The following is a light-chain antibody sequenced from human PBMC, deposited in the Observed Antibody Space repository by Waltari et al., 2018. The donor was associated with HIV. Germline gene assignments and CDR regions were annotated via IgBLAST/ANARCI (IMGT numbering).Light chain of an antibody. CDR3: CSYAGSSTLV. V-gene: IGLV2-23*02. J-gene: IGLJ2*01. CDR1: SSDVGSYNL. CDR2: EVS. Sequence: QSALTQSASVSGSPGPSITISSTGTSSDVGSYNLVSWYQQHPGKAPKLMIYEVSKRPSGVSNRFSGSKSGNTASLTISGLQAEDEADYYCCSYAGSSTLVFGGGTKLTVL.